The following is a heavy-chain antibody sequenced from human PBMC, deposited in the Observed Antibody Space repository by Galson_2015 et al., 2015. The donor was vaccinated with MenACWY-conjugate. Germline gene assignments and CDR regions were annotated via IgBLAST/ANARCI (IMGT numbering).Heavy chain of an antibody. J-gene: IGHJ4*02. V-gene: IGHV3-23*01. CDR1: GFTFSTYA. Sequence: SLRLSCAASGFTFSTYAINWVRQAPGKGLEWVSAISGSGGGTYYADSVKGRFTISRDNSKNTLYLQMNSLRAEDTAVYYCAKDHGSGTPWYFDLWDYGGYFDYWGQGALVTVSS. D-gene: IGHD3-10*01. CDR2: ISGSGGGT. CDR3: AKDHGSGTPWYFDLWDYGGYFDY.